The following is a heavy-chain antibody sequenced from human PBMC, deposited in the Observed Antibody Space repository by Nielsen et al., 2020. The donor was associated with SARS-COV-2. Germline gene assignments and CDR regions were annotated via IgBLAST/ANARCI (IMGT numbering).Heavy chain of an antibody. Sequence: GESLKISCAASGFTFSSYSMNWVRQAPGKGLEWVSSISSSSSYIYYADSVKGRFTISRDNAKNSLYLQMNSLRAEDTAVYYCARNFYGSGSYPFDPWGQGTLVTISS. CDR1: GFTFSSYS. J-gene: IGHJ5*02. CDR3: ARNFYGSGSYPFDP. D-gene: IGHD3-10*01. CDR2: ISSSSSYI. V-gene: IGHV3-21*01.